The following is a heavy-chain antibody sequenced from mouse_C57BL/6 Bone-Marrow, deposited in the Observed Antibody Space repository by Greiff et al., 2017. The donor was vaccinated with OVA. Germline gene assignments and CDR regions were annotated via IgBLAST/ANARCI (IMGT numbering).Heavy chain of an antibody. J-gene: IGHJ1*03. V-gene: IGHV8-8*01. CDR3: ARMGYYGSSYGWYFDV. CDR1: GFSLSTFGMG. Sequence: QVTLKVSGPGILQPSQTLSLTCSFSGFSLSTFGMGVGWIRQPSGKGLEWLAHIWWDDDKYYNPALKSRLTISKDTSKNQVFLKIANVDTADTATYYCARMGYYGSSYGWYFDVWGTGTTVTVSS. CDR2: IWWDDDK. D-gene: IGHD1-1*01.